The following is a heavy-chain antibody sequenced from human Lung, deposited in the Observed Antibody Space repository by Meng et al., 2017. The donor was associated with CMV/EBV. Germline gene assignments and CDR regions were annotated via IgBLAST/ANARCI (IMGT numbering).Heavy chain of an antibody. CDR1: GYTFTGYY. J-gene: IGHJ4*01. D-gene: IGHD3-3*01. Sequence: ASVKVSCKASGYTFTGYYMHWVRQAPGQGLEWMGWINPNSGATNYAQKFQGRVSMTRDMSINTAYIELSRLRSDDTAIYYCARAESHWSGDLDYWGQGPLVTVSS. CDR2: INPNSGAT. V-gene: IGHV1-2*02. CDR3: ARAESHWSGDLDY.